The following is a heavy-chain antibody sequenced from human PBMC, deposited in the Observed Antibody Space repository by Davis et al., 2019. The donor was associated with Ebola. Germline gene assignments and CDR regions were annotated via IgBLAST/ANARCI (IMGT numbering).Heavy chain of an antibody. CDR1: GGSLSGYF. D-gene: IGHD2-2*01. CDR3: ARVVLPAPTKFDP. Sequence: PSETLSLTCAVYGGSLSGYFWTWLRQPPGKGLEWIGEINHTGGTNYNSSLKSRLTMSLDTSKNQFSLNLTSVTAADTATYHCARVVLPAPTKFDPWGQGTLVTVSS. CDR2: INHTGGT. J-gene: IGHJ5*02. V-gene: IGHV4-34*01.